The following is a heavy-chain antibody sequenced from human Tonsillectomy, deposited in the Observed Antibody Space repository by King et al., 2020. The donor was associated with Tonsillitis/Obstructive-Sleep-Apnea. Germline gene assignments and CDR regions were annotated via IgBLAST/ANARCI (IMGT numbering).Heavy chain of an antibody. CDR3: AKAARNYGYSYYYGLDV. CDR2: ISGSGGST. J-gene: IGHJ6*02. CDR1: GFTFSSYD. Sequence: VQLVESGGGLEQPGGSLGLSCAASGFTFSSYDMTWVRQAPGKGLELVSVISGSGGSTYYADSVKGRFTISRDNSKNMLYLQMNSLGADDTAVYYCAKAARNYGYSYYYGLDVWGQGTTVTVSS. V-gene: IGHV3-23*04. D-gene: IGHD3-16*01.